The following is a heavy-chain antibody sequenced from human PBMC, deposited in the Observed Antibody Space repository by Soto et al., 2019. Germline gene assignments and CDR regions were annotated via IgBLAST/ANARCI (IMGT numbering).Heavy chain of an antibody. Sequence: ASVKFYCKASGYTFTRDAIGWVRQAPGQGLDWMGWHSAYNGNTNYAQNLQGRVTVTTDTSTDTAYMELRSLRSDDTAVYYCATVVGAVPYWGQGTLVTVSS. J-gene: IGHJ4*02. CDR3: ATVVGAVPY. V-gene: IGHV1-18*01. CDR2: HSAYNGNT. D-gene: IGHD1-26*01. CDR1: GYTFTRDA.